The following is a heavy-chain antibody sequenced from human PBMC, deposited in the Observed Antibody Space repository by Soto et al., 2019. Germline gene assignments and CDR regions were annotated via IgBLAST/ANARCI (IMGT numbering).Heavy chain of an antibody. CDR1: GGSVSSGGYY. D-gene: IGHD3-3*01. CDR3: ARENFGVVIHDAFDL. Sequence: QVQLQESGPGLVKTSQTLSLTCTVSGGSVSSGGYYWNWIRQHPGKGLEWLGYIFDIETAYYNPSLKGRRTISMDTSKNQCSLKVTSVTPADTAVYYCARENFGVVIHDAFDLWGQGTMVTVSS. J-gene: IGHJ3*01. V-gene: IGHV4-31*03. CDR2: IFDIETA.